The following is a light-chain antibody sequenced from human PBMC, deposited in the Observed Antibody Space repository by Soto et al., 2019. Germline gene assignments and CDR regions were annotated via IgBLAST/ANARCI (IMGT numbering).Light chain of an antibody. CDR1: QSISSW. V-gene: IGKV1-5*03. Sequence: DIQMTQSPSTLSASVGDRVTITCRASQSISSWLYWYQQKPGKAPLRLIYNASSLESGVPSRFSGRLAATEFTLTISSLQTDDFASYYCQQYNSPMYTFGQGTKLQIK. CDR2: NAS. CDR3: QQYNSPMYT. J-gene: IGKJ2*01.